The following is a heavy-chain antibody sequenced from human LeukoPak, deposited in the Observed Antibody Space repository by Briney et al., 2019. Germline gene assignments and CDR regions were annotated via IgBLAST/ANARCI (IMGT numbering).Heavy chain of an antibody. Sequence: SETLSLTCAVYGGSFSGYYWSWIRQPPGKGLEWIGEINHSGSTNYNPSLKSRVTISVDTSKHQFSLKLSSVTAADTAVYYCARRYQLLYGGSWFDPWGQGTLVTVSS. CDR3: ARRYQLLYGGSWFDP. CDR2: INHSGST. V-gene: IGHV4-34*01. CDR1: GGSFSGYY. J-gene: IGHJ5*02. D-gene: IGHD2-2*02.